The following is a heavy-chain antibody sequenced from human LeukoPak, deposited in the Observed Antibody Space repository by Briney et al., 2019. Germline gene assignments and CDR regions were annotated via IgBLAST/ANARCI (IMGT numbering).Heavy chain of an antibody. CDR3: ARVSGPGMNEYFHL. CDR2: INNDGSTT. D-gene: IGHD3-10*01. CDR1: GFTFSEAW. V-gene: IGHV3-74*01. J-gene: IGHJ1*01. Sequence: GGSLRLSCAASGFTFSEAWMPWVRQAPGKGLVWVSRINNDGSTTRYADSVEGRFTISRDNAKNTLYLQMNSLRAEDTAVYYCARVSGPGMNEYFHLWGQGTLVTVSS.